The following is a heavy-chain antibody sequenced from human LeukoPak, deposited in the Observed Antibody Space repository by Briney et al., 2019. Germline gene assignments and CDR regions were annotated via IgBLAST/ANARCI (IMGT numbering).Heavy chain of an antibody. D-gene: IGHD4-17*01. CDR1: GFTFSSYA. CDR2: ISGSGGST. CDR3: ATTTYGDYGSTYYYYYYGMDV. J-gene: IGHJ6*02. V-gene: IGHV3-23*01. Sequence: GGSLRLSCAASGFTFSSYAMSWVRQAPGKGLEWVSAISGSGGSTYYADSVKGRFTISRDNSKNTLYLQMNSLRAEDTAVYYCATTTYGDYGSTYYYYYYGMDVWGQGTTVTVSS.